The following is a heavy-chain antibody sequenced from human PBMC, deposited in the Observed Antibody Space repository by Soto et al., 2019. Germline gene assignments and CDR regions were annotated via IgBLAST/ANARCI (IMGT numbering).Heavy chain of an antibody. CDR2: IYYSGST. Sequence: SETLSLTCTVSGGSISSYYWSWIRQPPGKGLEWIGYIYYSGSTNYNPSLKSRVTISVDTSKNQFSLKLSSVTAADTAVYYCARGRYSGNQRYFDYWGQGTLVTVSS. V-gene: IGHV4-59*01. CDR1: GGSISSYY. J-gene: IGHJ4*02. D-gene: IGHD5-12*01. CDR3: ARGRYSGNQRYFDY.